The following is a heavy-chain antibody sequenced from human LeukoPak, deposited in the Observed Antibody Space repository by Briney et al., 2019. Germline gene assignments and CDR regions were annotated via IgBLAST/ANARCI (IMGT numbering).Heavy chain of an antibody. CDR3: ARAINRDSGYAFDY. D-gene: IGHD5-12*01. Sequence: PGRSLRLSCGASGFTFSSYAMHCVRQAPGKGVEWVAVISYDGSNKYYADSVKGRFTISRDNSKNTLYLQMNSLRAEDTAVYYCARAINRDSGYAFDYWGQGTLVTVSS. CDR2: ISYDGSNK. CDR1: GFTFSSYA. J-gene: IGHJ4*02. V-gene: IGHV3-30*04.